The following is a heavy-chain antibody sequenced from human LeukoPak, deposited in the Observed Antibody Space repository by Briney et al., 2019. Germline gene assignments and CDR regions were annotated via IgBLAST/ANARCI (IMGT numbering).Heavy chain of an antibody. CDR3: ARDALRPHYYDSSGYFLRYFDL. J-gene: IGHJ2*01. CDR1: GGSISIGGYY. D-gene: IGHD3-22*01. Sequence: SQTLSLTCTVSGGSISIGGYYWSWIRQHPGKGLEWIGYIYYSESSYYNPSLMSRVTISVDTSKNQFSLKLSSVTAADTAVYYCARDALRPHYYDSSGYFLRYFDLWGRGTLVTVSS. CDR2: IYYSESS. V-gene: IGHV4-31*03.